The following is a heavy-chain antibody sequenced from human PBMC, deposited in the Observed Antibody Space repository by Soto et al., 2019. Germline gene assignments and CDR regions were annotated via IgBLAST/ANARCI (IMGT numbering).Heavy chain of an antibody. CDR1: SGSISSSNW. V-gene: IGHV4-4*02. J-gene: IGHJ4*02. Sequence: QVQLQESGPGLVKPSGTLSLTCAVSSGSISSSNWWSWVRQPPGKGLEWIGEIYHSGSTNYNPSLKSRVTISVDKSTNQFSLKLSSVTAADTAVYYCVRVGSRWLDGGGNFDYWGQGTLVTVSS. D-gene: IGHD6-19*01. CDR3: VRVGSRWLDGGGNFDY. CDR2: IYHSGST.